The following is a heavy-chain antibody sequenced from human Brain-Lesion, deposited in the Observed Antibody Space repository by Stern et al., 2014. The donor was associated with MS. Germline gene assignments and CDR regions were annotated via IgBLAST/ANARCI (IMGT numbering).Heavy chain of an antibody. CDR2: IYHSGGT. Sequence: QVQLVESGPGLVKPSGTLSLTCAVSGGSISSSNWWSWVRQSPGKGLAWIGEIYHSGGTKYSPSFESRVIIPVDKSKNQFSLKLSYVTAADTAVYYCARELPDLNAFDIWGQGTMVTVSS. D-gene: IGHD1-14*01. CDR1: GGSISSSNW. CDR3: ARELPDLNAFDI. J-gene: IGHJ3*02. V-gene: IGHV4-4*02.